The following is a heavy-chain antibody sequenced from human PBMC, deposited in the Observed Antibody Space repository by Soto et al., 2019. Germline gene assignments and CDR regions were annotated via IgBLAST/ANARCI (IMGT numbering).Heavy chain of an antibody. CDR1: GYTFTSSA. J-gene: IGHJ3*02. CDR3: ARRYYYDSSGTHDAFDI. V-gene: IGHV1-3*01. CDR2: INAGNGNT. Sequence: ASVKVSCKASGYTFTSSARHWVRQSSGQRLEWMGWINAGNGNTKYSQKFQGRVTITRDTSASTAYMELSSLRSEDTAVYYCARRYYYDSSGTHDAFDIWGQGTMVTVSS. D-gene: IGHD3-22*01.